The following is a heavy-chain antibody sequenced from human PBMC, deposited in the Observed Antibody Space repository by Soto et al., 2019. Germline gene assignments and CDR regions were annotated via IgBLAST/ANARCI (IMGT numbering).Heavy chain of an antibody. Sequence: ASVKVSCAASGFTFSSYAMSWVRQAPGKGLEWVSAISGSGGSTYYADSVKGRFTISRDNSKNTLYLQMNSLRAEDTAVYYCAKGSDYSNPDYYYGMDVWGQGTTVTVSS. CDR1: GFTFSSYA. CDR3: AKGSDYSNPDYYYGMDV. CDR2: ISGSGGST. J-gene: IGHJ6*02. D-gene: IGHD4-4*01. V-gene: IGHV3-23*01.